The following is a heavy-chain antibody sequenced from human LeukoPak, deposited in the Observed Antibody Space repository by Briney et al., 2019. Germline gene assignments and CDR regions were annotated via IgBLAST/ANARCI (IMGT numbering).Heavy chain of an antibody. Sequence: PSETLSLTCTVSGGSISSGSYYWSWIRQPAGKGLEWIGRIYTSGSTNYNPSLKSRVTISVDTSKNQFSLKLSSVTAADTAVYYCARALVRTLDAFDIWGQGTMVTVSS. CDR2: IYTSGST. V-gene: IGHV4-61*02. J-gene: IGHJ3*02. CDR1: GGSISSGSYY. CDR3: ARALVRTLDAFDI. D-gene: IGHD1-1*01.